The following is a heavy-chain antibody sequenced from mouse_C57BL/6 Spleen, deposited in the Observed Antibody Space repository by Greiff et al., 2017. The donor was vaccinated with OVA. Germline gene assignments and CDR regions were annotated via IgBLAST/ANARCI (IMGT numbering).Heavy chain of an antibody. CDR2: ISYSGST. CDR1: GYSITSGYD. Sequence: EVKLVESGPGMVKPSQSLSLTCTLTGYSITSGYDWHWIRHFPGNKLEWMGYISYSGSTNYNPSLKSRISITHDTSENHFFLKLNSVTTEDTATYYCAGGVITTVGNWFAYWGQGTLVTVSA. V-gene: IGHV3-1*01. J-gene: IGHJ3*01. D-gene: IGHD1-1*01. CDR3: AGGVITTVGNWFAY.